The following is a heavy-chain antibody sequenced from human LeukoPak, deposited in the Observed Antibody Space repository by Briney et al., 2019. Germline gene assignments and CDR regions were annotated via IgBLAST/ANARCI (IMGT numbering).Heavy chain of an antibody. CDR3: ARGYGSSVRLIGMAV. V-gene: IGHV1-69*13. CDR1: GGSFSSYG. Sequence: ASVKVSCKASGGSFSSYGIGWVRQAPGQGLEWMGEIIPIFGTANYAQKFQGRVTITADESTSTVYMELSSLRSEDTAVFYCARGYGSSVRLIGMAVWGQGTTVTVSS. D-gene: IGHD3-16*01. J-gene: IGHJ6*02. CDR2: IIPIFGTA.